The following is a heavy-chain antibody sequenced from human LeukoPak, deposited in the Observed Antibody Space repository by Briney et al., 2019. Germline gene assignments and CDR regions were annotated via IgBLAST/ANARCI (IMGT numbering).Heavy chain of an antibody. D-gene: IGHD6-13*01. J-gene: IGHJ3*02. CDR3: TTHHLSAAAGTGDFDI. Sequence: GGSLRLSCAASGFTFSNAWMRWVRQAPGKGLEWVGHIKSKTEGGTTDYAEPGKGRYTISRGNSKNTLYLQMNTLKTEDTAVYYCTTHHLSAAAGTGDFDIWGQGTMVTVSS. CDR1: GFTFSNAW. V-gene: IGHV3-15*01. CDR2: IKSKTEGGTT.